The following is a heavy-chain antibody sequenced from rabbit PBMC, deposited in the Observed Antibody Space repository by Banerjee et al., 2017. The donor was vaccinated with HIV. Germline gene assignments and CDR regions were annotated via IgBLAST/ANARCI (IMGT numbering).Heavy chain of an antibody. J-gene: IGHJ4*01. CDR1: GFDFSSNA. V-gene: IGHV1S45*01. Sequence: LEESGGGLVKPEGSLTLTCKASGFDFSSNAICWVRQAPGKGLEWIGTIYAGSCGSAYYASWVNGRFTISKTSSTTVALQMTSLTAADTATYFCARDLAGVIGWNFDLWGPGTLVTVS. CDR2: IYAGSCGSA. CDR3: ARDLAGVIGWNFDL. D-gene: IGHD4-1*01.